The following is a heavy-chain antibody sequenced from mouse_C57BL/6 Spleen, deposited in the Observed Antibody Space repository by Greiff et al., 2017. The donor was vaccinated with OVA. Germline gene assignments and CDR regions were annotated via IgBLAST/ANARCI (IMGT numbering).Heavy chain of an antibody. CDR3: ARDEGNYAMDY. CDR1: GFTFSSYA. Sequence: EVKLVESGGGLVKPGGSLKLSCAASGFTFSSYAMSWVRQTPEKRLEWVATISDDGSYTYYPDNVKGRFTISRDNAKNNLYLQRSHVKSEDTAMYYCARDEGNYAMDYWGQGTSVTVSS. J-gene: IGHJ4*01. CDR2: ISDDGSYT. V-gene: IGHV5-4*01.